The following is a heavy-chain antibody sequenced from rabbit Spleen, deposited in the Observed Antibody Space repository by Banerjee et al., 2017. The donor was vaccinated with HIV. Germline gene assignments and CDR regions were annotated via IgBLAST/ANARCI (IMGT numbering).Heavy chain of an antibody. D-gene: IGHD8-1*01. V-gene: IGHV1S40*01. CDR1: GFSFSSGYH. CDR3: ARDTGSSFSTYGMDL. Sequence: QQLVESGGGLVKPGASLTLTCKASGFSFSSGYHMCWVRQAPGKGLEWIGCIGSGSGVTGYASWAKGRFTISRTSSTTVTLQMTSLTAADTATYFCARDTGSSFSTYGMDLWGQGTLVTVS. CDR2: IGSGSGVT. J-gene: IGHJ6*01.